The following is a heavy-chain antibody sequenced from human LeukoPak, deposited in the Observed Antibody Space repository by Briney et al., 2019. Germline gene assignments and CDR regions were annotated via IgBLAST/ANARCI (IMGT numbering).Heavy chain of an antibody. Sequence: GGSLRLSCEASGFTFSTYGMHWVRQAPGMGLEWVAVIWYDGSNKNYADSVKGRFTISRDNSKNTLYLQMNSLRAEDTAVYYCARGGRTTWHGMDVWGQGTTVTVSS. CDR1: GFTFSTYG. CDR2: IWYDGSNK. V-gene: IGHV3-33*01. CDR3: ARGGRTTWHGMDV. D-gene: IGHD4-17*01. J-gene: IGHJ6*02.